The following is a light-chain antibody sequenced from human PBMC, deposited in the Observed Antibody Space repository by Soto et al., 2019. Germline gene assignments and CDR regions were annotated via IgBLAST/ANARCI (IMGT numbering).Light chain of an antibody. CDR2: GAS. CDR3: QQYNRWPPKT. Sequence: EIVLTQSPGTLSLSPGERATLSCRASQSVSSSYLAWYQQKPGQAPRLLIYGASSRATGIPDGFSGSGSGTDFTLTISRLESEDFAVYHCQQYNRWPPKTFGQGTKV. J-gene: IGKJ1*01. V-gene: IGKV3-20*01. CDR1: QSVSSSY.